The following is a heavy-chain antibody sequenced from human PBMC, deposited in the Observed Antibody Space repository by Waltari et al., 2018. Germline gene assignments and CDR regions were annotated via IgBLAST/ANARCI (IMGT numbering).Heavy chain of an antibody. CDR3: ARDPGSSIFGVVIAVAFDI. Sequence: QVQLVQSGAEVKKPGASVKVSCKASGYTFTDYYLHWVRQAPGQGLEWMGWINPRNGGTNYAKKFQDRVTMTRDTSISTAYLELSGLRSDDTALYYCARDPGSSIFGVVIAVAFDIWGQGTMVTVSS. D-gene: IGHD3-3*01. V-gene: IGHV1-2*02. J-gene: IGHJ3*02. CDR2: INPRNGGT. CDR1: GYTFTDYY.